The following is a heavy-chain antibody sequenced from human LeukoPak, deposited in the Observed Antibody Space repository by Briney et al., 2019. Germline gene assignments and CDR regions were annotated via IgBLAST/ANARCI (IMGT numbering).Heavy chain of an antibody. J-gene: IGHJ6*03. CDR3: AKSPNYYGSGSYYMDV. V-gene: IGHV3-23*01. CDR1: GFTFSTYG. Sequence: GGSLRLSCVASGFTFSTYGIHWVRQAPGKGLEWVSAISGSGGSTYYADSVKGRFTISRDNSKNTLYLQMNSLRAEDTAVYYCAKSPNYYGSGSYYMDVWGKGTTVTISS. D-gene: IGHD3-10*01. CDR2: ISGSGGST.